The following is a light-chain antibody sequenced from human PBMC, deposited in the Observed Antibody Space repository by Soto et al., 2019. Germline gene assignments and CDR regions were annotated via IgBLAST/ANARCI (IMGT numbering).Light chain of an antibody. V-gene: IGKV4-1*01. Sequence: DIVMTQSPDSLAVSLGERATINCKSSKSVLYSSNNKNYLAWYQQKPGQPPKLLIYWASTRESGVPDRFSGSGSGTDFTLTISCLQAEDVAVYYCQQYYSTPHTFGQGPKLEIK. CDR1: KSVLYSSNNKNY. J-gene: IGKJ2*01. CDR2: WAS. CDR3: QQYYSTPHT.